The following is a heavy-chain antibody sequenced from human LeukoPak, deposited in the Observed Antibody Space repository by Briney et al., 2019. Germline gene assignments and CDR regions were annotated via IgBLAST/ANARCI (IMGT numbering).Heavy chain of an antibody. Sequence: QPGGSLRLSCAASGFTFSSYEMNWVRQAPGKGLDGVSYISRRGSTIYYADSVKGRSTISRENAKNSLYMQMRSLRGADTAVYYCARGRPIAAAGTVWVDPWGQGNLGTVSS. D-gene: IGHD6-13*01. CDR2: ISRRGSTI. CDR1: GFTFSSYE. J-gene: IGHJ5*02. V-gene: IGHV3-48*03. CDR3: ARGRPIAAAGTVWVDP.